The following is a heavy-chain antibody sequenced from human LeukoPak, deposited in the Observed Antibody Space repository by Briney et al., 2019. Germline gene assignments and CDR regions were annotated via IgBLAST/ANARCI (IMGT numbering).Heavy chain of an antibody. V-gene: IGHV3-48*04. CDR1: GFTFSSYS. D-gene: IGHD3-22*01. CDR3: ARDVGVYDSSGYYYFDY. CDR2: ISSSSSTI. J-gene: IGHJ4*02. Sequence: PGGSLRLSCAASGFTFSSYSMNWVRQAPGKGLEWVSYISSSSSTIYYADSVKGRFTISRDNAKNSLYLQMNSLRAEDTAVYYCARDVGVYDSSGYYYFDYWGQGTLVTVSS.